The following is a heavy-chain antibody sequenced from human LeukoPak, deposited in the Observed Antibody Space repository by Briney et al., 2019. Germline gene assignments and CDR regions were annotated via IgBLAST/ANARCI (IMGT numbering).Heavy chain of an antibody. D-gene: IGHD3-10*01. V-gene: IGHV4-34*01. Sequence: SETLSLTCAVYGGSFSGYYWSWIRQPPGKGLEWIGEINHSGSTNYNPSLKSRVTISVDTSKNQFSLKLSSVAAADTAVYYCARGLNGALVAFVIWGQGTMVTVSS. CDR1: GGSFSGYY. CDR3: ARGLNGALVAFVI. J-gene: IGHJ3*02. CDR2: INHSGST.